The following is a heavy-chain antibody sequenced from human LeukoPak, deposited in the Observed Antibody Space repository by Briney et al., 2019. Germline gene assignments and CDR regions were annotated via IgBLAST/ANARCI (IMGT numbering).Heavy chain of an antibody. Sequence: PGRSLRLSCAASGFAFSDYAMHWVRRVPGKGLEWVSGISSDGNIVRYVDSVKGRFTISRDNAKNSLYLQMNSLRAEDTAVYYCAKDYEYNSNTWYFHWGRGTLVSVSS. J-gene: IGHJ4*02. D-gene: IGHD6-13*01. V-gene: IGHV3-9*01. CDR1: GFAFSDYA. CDR2: ISSDGNIV. CDR3: AKDYEYNSNTWYFH.